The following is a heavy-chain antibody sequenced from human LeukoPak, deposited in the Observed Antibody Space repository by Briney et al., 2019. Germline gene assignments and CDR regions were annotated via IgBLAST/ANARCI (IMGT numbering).Heavy chain of an antibody. Sequence: GGSLTLSCAAFGFTFSRYWIHWVRQAPGKGPVWVSRINSDGTSTTYADPVKGRFTISRDSAKNTVYLQMNSLRAEDTAVYYCVRGGGADRPYGLDVWGQGTTVTVSS. CDR3: VRGGGADRPYGLDV. CDR1: GFTFSRYW. V-gene: IGHV3-74*01. CDR2: INSDGTST. D-gene: IGHD6-6*01. J-gene: IGHJ6*02.